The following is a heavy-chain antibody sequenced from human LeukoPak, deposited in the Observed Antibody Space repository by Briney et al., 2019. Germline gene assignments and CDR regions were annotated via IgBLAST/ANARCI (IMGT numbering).Heavy chain of an antibody. J-gene: IGHJ3*02. CDR3: ANLYGAGSISFDI. Sequence: PGGSLRLSCAASGFTFSSYVMHWVRQAPGKGLEWVAVISYDGSNKYYADSVKGRFTISRDNSKNTLYLQMNSLRAEDTAVYYCANLYGAGSISFDIWGQGTMVTVSS. D-gene: IGHD3-10*01. CDR2: ISYDGSNK. CDR1: GFTFSSYV. V-gene: IGHV3-30*18.